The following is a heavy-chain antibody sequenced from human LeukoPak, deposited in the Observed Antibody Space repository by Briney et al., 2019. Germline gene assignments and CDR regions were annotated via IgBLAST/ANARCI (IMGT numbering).Heavy chain of an antibody. Sequence: SVKVSCKASGGTFSSYAISWVRQAPGQGLEWMGGIIPIFGTANCAQKFQGRVTITADESTSTAYMELSSLRSEDTAVYYCARVLPYDSSGYYYDYWGQGTLVTVSS. V-gene: IGHV1-69*01. CDR3: ARVLPYDSSGYYYDY. J-gene: IGHJ4*02. CDR2: IIPIFGTA. D-gene: IGHD3-22*01. CDR1: GGTFSSYA.